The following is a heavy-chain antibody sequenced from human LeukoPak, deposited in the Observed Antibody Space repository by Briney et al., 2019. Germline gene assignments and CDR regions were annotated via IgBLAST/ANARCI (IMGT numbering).Heavy chain of an antibody. Sequence: GGSLRLSCAASGFTFSSYEMNWVRQAPGKGLEWVANIKQDGCEKYYVDSVKGQFTISRDNAKNSLYLQMNSLRAEDTAVYYCARAWDAFDIWGQGTMVTVSS. CDR3: ARAWDAFDI. CDR2: IKQDGCEK. CDR1: GFTFSSYE. V-gene: IGHV3-7*01. J-gene: IGHJ3*02.